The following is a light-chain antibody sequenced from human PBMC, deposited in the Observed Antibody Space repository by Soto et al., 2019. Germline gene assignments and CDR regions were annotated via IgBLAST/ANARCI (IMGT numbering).Light chain of an antibody. J-gene: IGKJ1*01. CDR3: QRANSFPRT. Sequence: DIQMTQSPSSVSASVGDRVTITCRASQSISSWLAWYQQKPGKAPKLLIYAAATLASGVPARFSGIGSGTHFTLTISSXQPEDFGTYYCQRANSFPRTFGQGTKVDIK. CDR2: AAA. V-gene: IGKV1-12*01. CDR1: QSISSW.